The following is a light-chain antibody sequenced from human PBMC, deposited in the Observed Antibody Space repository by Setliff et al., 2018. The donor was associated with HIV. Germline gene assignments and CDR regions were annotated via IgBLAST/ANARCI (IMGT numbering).Light chain of an antibody. CDR2: RNN. V-gene: IGLV1-47*01. CDR3: AAWDDSLSGYV. J-gene: IGLJ1*01. CDR1: SSNVGSNY. Sequence: QSALTQPPPASGTPGQRVTISCSGSSSNVGSNYVYWYQQLPGTAPKLLIYRNNQRPSGVPARFSGSKSGTSASLAISGLRSEDEADYYCAAWDDSLSGYVFGTGTKVTVL.